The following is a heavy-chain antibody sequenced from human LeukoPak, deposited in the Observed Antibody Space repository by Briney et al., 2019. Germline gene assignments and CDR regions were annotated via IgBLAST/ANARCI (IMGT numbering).Heavy chain of an antibody. J-gene: IGHJ6*03. D-gene: IGHD3-10*01. V-gene: IGHV1-46*01. Sequence: ASVKVSCKASGYTFTSYYMHWVRQAPGQGLEWMGIINPSGSSTSYAQKFQGRVTMTRDTSTSTVYMELSSLRSEDTAVYYCARDLGYGSGSPHYYYYYYMDVWGKGTTVTISS. CDR1: GYTFTSYY. CDR2: INPSGSST. CDR3: ARDLGYGSGSPHYYYYYYMDV.